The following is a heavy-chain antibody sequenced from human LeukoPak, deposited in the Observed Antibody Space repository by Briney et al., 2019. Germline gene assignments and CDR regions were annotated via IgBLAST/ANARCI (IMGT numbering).Heavy chain of an antibody. CDR2: IYYSGST. CDR1: GGSFSGYY. V-gene: IGHV4-59*01. Sequence: SETLSLTCAVYGGSFSGYYWSWIRQPPGKGLEWIGYIYYSGSTNYNPSLKSRVTISVDTSRNQFSLKLSSVTAADTAVYYCARAIKGYSSSWYYFDYWGQGTLVTVSS. D-gene: IGHD6-13*01. CDR3: ARAIKGYSSSWYYFDY. J-gene: IGHJ4*02.